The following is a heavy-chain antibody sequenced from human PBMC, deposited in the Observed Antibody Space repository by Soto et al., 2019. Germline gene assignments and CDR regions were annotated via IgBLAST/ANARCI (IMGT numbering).Heavy chain of an antibody. D-gene: IGHD3-22*01. CDR1: GGSINSGGYY. CDR2: IFYSRTT. CDR3: ARESPGALGYYFDF. J-gene: IGHJ4*01. Sequence: SETLSLTFTVSGGSINSGGYYWTWIRQHPGKGLEWIGYIFYSRTTSYNPSLTSRVTISDDTSKNQFSLTLRSVTAADSAVYYCARESPGALGYYFDFWGQGTPVTVSS. V-gene: IGHV4-31*03.